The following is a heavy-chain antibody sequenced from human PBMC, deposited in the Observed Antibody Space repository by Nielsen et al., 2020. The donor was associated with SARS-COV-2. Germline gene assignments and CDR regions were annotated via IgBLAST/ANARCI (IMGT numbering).Heavy chain of an antibody. CDR2: INWNGGRT. Sequence: GGSLRLSCAASGFSFDDDGMSWVRQVPGRGLEWVPGINWNGGRTGYADSVRGRFTISRDNAQSSLYLQMNSLRVEDTALYYCARGYLAAPYYYGMDVWGQGTKVTVSS. V-gene: IGHV3-20*04. J-gene: IGHJ6*02. D-gene: IGHD6-13*01. CDR3: ARGYLAAPYYYGMDV. CDR1: GFSFDDDG.